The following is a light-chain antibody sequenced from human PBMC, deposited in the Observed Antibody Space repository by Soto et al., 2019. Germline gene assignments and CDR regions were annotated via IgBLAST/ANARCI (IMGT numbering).Light chain of an antibody. CDR3: QKYSSVPV. Sequence: DIQMTQSPTSLSASVGDRVTITCQASQGIRHFVAWYQQKPGKAPKLLIYAASTLQSGVPSRFSGSGSGTDFTLTINRLQPEDVATYSCQKYSSVPVFGPGTKVEIK. J-gene: IGKJ3*01. CDR1: QGIRHF. V-gene: IGKV1-27*01. CDR2: AAS.